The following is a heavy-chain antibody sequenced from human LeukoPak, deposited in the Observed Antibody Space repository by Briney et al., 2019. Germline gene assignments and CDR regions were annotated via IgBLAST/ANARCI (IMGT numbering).Heavy chain of an antibody. CDR3: ARSDYPFDY. J-gene: IGHJ4*02. Sequence: GGSLRLSCAASGLTFSDYYMSWIRQAPGKGLEWVSNIGSSGSTINYADSVKGRFSISRDNAKNSLYLQMNSLRAEDTAVYYCARSDYPFDYWGRGTLVTVSS. D-gene: IGHD4-11*01. V-gene: IGHV3-11*01. CDR2: IGSSGSTI. CDR1: GLTFSDYY.